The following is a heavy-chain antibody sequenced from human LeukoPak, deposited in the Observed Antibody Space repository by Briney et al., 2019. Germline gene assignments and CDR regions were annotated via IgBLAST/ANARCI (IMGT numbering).Heavy chain of an antibody. D-gene: IGHD6-19*01. V-gene: IGHV3-53*01. CDR1: GFTVSSNY. CDR2: IYSGGST. CDR3: AREVYSSGLDY. J-gene: IGHJ4*02. Sequence: GGSLRLSCAASGFTVSSNYMSWVRQAPGKGLEWVSVIYSGGSTYYADSVKGRFTISRDNSKNTLYLQMNSLRAEDTAVYYCAREVYSSGLDYWAREPWSPSPQ.